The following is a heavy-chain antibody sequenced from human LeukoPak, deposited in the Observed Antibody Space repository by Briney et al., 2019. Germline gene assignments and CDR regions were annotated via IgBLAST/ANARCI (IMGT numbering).Heavy chain of an antibody. J-gene: IGHJ4*02. Sequence: TSETLSLTCTVSGGSISSYYWSWIRQPPGKGLEWIWYIYYSGSTNYNPSLKSRVTISVDTSKNQFSLKLSSVTAADTAVYYCARNNLSGGSCFDYWGQGTLVTVSS. CDR3: ARNNLSGGSCFDY. V-gene: IGHV4-59*01. CDR2: IYYSGST. D-gene: IGHD2-15*01. CDR1: GGSISSYY.